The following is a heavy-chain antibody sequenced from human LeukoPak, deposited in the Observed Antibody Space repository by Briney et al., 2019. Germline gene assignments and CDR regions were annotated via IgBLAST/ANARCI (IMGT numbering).Heavy chain of an antibody. Sequence: GASVKVSCKAFGYTFTDYFMYWVRQAPGQGLEWMGWISPNNGDTNYAQKFQGSVTMTRDTSITPAYLELNRLTSDDTAVYYCARGPDYDILTGYYPDYWGQGTLVTVSS. D-gene: IGHD3-9*01. CDR1: GYTFTDYF. CDR2: ISPNNGDT. J-gene: IGHJ4*02. V-gene: IGHV1-2*02. CDR3: ARGPDYDILTGYYPDY.